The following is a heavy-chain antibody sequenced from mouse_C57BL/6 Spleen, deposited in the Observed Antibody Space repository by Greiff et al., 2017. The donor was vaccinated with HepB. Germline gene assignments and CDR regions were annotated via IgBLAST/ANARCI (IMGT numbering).Heavy chain of an antibody. CDR3: ARGGLYYGNYLFAY. CDR2: IDPSDSYT. Sequence: QVQLQQPGAELVKPGASVKLSCKASGYTFTSYWMQWVKQRPGQGLEWIGEIDPSDSYTNYNQKFKGKATLTVDTSSSTAYMQLSSLTSEDSAVYYCARGGLYYGNYLFAYWGQGTLVTVSA. J-gene: IGHJ3*01. CDR1: GYTFTSYW. V-gene: IGHV1-50*01. D-gene: IGHD2-1*01.